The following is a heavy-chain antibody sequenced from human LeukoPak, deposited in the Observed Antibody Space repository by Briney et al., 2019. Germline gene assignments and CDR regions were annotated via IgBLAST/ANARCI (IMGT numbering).Heavy chain of an antibody. Sequence: GGSLTLSCAASGFTFSSYWINWARQAPGKGLEWVASINHNGNVNYYVDSVKGRFTISRDNAKNSLYLQMSNLRAEDTAVYFCARGGGLDAWGQGATVTVSS. V-gene: IGHV3-7*03. J-gene: IGHJ6*02. CDR2: INHNGNVN. D-gene: IGHD3-16*01. CDR3: ARGGGLDA. CDR1: GFTFSSYW.